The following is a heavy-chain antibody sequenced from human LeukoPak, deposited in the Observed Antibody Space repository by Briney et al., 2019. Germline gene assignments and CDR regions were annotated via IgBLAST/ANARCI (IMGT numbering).Heavy chain of an antibody. J-gene: IGHJ4*02. CDR1: GFTFSSYA. Sequence: GGSLRLSCAASGFTFSSYAMSWVRQAPGKGLEWVSAISGGGSTYYADSVKGRFTISRDNSKNTLYLQMNSLRAEDTAVYYCAKDRRWLADFDYWGQGTLVTVSS. CDR2: ISGGGST. V-gene: IGHV3-23*01. D-gene: IGHD6-19*01. CDR3: AKDRRWLADFDY.